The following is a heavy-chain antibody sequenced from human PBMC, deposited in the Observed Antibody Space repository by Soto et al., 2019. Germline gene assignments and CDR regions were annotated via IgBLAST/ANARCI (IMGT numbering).Heavy chain of an antibody. CDR3: AITTYFYESSGSF. V-gene: IGHV1-46*03. J-gene: IGHJ4*02. Sequence: ASVKVSCKASGYTFTTYYMHWVRLAPGQGLEWMGIINPLGGSTVYAQNFQGRVIMTRDTSTNTVYMDLSSLRSEDTAVYYCAITTYFYESSGSFWGQGTLVTV. CDR1: GYTFTTYY. D-gene: IGHD3-22*01. CDR2: INPLGGST.